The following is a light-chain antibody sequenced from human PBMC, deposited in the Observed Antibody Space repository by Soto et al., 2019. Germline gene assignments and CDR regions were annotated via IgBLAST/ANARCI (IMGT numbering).Light chain of an antibody. V-gene: IGKV1-5*03. CDR3: QQYNSYSFT. CDR2: NVS. CDR1: QSIRSW. Sequence: DIQMTQSPSTLSASVGDRVTITCRASQSIRSWLAWYQQKPGKAPKLLIYNVSSLQSGVPSRFSGSGSGTEFTLTISSLQPDDFATYYCQQYNSYSFTFGGGTKVEIK. J-gene: IGKJ4*01.